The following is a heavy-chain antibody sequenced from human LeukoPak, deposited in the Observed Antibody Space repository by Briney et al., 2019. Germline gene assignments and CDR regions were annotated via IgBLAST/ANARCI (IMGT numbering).Heavy chain of an antibody. J-gene: IGHJ5*02. CDR1: GCAFTSSA. D-gene: IGHD5-12*01. CDR3: AAERYSGSCCWFDL. Sequence: SVPVSFKSCGCAFTSSAIQWVRQARGQRRAWLGWIIVGSGETSYAQKLQERVTITTGMSTGTSYMELSSLSPEDTAVYFCAAERYSGSCCWFDLWGQGTLVTVSS. CDR2: IIVGSGET. V-gene: IGHV1-58*02.